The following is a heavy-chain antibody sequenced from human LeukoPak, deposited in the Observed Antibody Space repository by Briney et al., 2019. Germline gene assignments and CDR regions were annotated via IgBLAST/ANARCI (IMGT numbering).Heavy chain of an antibody. V-gene: IGHV3-7*03. J-gene: IGHJ4*02. D-gene: IGHD5-24*01. CDR1: AFTFSYYW. CDR3: AKDVGDGYNW. CDR2: IKQDGSEK. Sequence: PGGSLRLSCAASAFTFSYYWMNWVRQAPGKGLEWVASIKQDGSEKYYVDSVKGRFTISRDNAKNSLYLQMNTLRAEDTAVYYCAKDVGDGYNWWGQGTLVTVSS.